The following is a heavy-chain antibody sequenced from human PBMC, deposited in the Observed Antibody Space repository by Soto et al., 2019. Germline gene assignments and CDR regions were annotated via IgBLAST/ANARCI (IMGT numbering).Heavy chain of an antibody. CDR3: ARREIQGPIGY. Sequence: QVQLQESGPGLVKPSDTLSLTCAVSGYSISSSNWWGWIRQPPGKGLEWIGYIYYSGTTYYNPSRKSLVSISVDPSKNQFSRKLTSVTAVATAVYYCARREIQGPIGYWGQGTLVTVSS. J-gene: IGHJ4*02. CDR2: IYYSGTT. V-gene: IGHV4-28*01. D-gene: IGHD1-26*01. CDR1: GYSISSSNW.